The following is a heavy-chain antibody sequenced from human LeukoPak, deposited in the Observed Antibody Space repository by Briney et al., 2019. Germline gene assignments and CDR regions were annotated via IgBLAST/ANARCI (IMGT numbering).Heavy chain of an antibody. Sequence: GGSLRLSCAASGFTVSSNYMSWVRQAPGKGLEWVSVIYSGGSTYYADSVKGRFTISRDNAKNSLYLQMNSLRAEDTAVYYCARARYCSGGSCSEDLDFDYWGQGTLVTVSS. V-gene: IGHV3-66*01. CDR1: GFTVSSNY. CDR3: ARARYCSGGSCSEDLDFDY. CDR2: IYSGGST. J-gene: IGHJ4*02. D-gene: IGHD2-15*01.